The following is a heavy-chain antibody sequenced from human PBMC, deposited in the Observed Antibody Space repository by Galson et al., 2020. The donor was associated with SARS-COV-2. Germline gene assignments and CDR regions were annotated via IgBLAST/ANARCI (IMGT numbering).Heavy chain of an antibody. J-gene: IGHJ4*02. CDR2: ISYDGSNK. D-gene: IGHD1-1*01. Sequence: GESLKISCAASGFTFSSYAMHWVRQAPGKGLEWVAVISYDGSNKYYADSVKGRFTISRDNSKNTLYLQMNSLRAEDTAVYYCASELQEGYDYWGQGTLVTVSS. V-gene: IGHV3-30*04. CDR3: ASELQEGYDY. CDR1: GFTFSSYA.